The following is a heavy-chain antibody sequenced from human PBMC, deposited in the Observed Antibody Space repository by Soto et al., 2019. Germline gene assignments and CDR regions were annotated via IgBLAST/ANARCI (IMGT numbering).Heavy chain of an antibody. Sequence: GGSLRLSCAASGFTFSSYWMSWVRQAPGKGLEWVANIKQDGSEKYYVDSVKGRFTISRDNAKNSLYLQMNSLRAEDTAVYYCARARPNCSGGSCYSLTYWGQGTLVTVSS. D-gene: IGHD2-15*01. J-gene: IGHJ4*02. CDR2: IKQDGSEK. CDR3: ARARPNCSGGSCYSLTY. V-gene: IGHV3-7*01. CDR1: GFTFSSYW.